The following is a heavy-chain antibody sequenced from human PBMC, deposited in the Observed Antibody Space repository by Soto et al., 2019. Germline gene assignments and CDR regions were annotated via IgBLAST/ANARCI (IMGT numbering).Heavy chain of an antibody. CDR3: TTDSYSTIIIVRFDY. Sequence: GGSLRLSCAASGFTFTNAWINWVRQAPGKGLEWVGRIKSKTDGGTTDYAEPVKGRFAISRDDSNDMVYLQMNSLKIEDTAVYYCTTDSYSTIIIVRFDYWGHGTLVTVSS. V-gene: IGHV3-15*07. J-gene: IGHJ4*01. CDR1: GFTFTNAW. D-gene: IGHD3-22*01. CDR2: IKSKTDGGTT.